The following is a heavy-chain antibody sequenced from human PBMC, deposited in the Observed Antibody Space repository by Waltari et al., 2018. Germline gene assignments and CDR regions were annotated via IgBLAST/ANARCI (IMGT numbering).Heavy chain of an antibody. CDR1: GFTFSSYA. CDR2: ISYDGSNK. D-gene: IGHD3-10*01. V-gene: IGHV3-30-3*01. J-gene: IGHJ4*02. Sequence: QVQLVESGGGVVQPGRSLRLSCAASGFTFSSYAMHWVRQAPGKGLEWVAVISYDGSNKYYADSVKGRFTISRDNSKNTLYLQMNSLRAEDTAVYYCARSAIVGGAAARIGYYFDYWGQGTLVTVSS. CDR3: ARSAIVGGAAARIGYYFDY.